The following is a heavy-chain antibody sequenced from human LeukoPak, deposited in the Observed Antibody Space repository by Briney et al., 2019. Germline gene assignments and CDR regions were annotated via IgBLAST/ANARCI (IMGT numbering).Heavy chain of an antibody. V-gene: IGHV3-30*02. D-gene: IGHD2-2*01. CDR3: AKVGTPAARPYYFDY. Sequence: GSLRLSCAASGFTFSSYGMHWVRQAPGKGLEWVAFIRYDGSNKYYADSVKGRFTISRDNSKNTLYLQMNSLRAEDTAVYYCAKVGTPAARPYYFDYWGQGTLVTVSS. CDR1: GFTFSSYG. J-gene: IGHJ4*02. CDR2: IRYDGSNK.